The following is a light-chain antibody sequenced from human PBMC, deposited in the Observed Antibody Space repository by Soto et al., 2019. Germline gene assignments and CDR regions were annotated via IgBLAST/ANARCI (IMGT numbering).Light chain of an antibody. CDR1: QGISSY. V-gene: IGKV1-8*01. CDR2: AAS. CDR3: QQYYSYPRT. J-gene: IGKJ1*01. Sequence: QMNISAVAVSVSTRQRVPIKCLASQGISSYLAWYQQKPGKAPKLLIYAASTLQSGVPSRFSGSESGTDFTLTISCLQSEDFTPYYCQQYYSYPRTFGQGGK.